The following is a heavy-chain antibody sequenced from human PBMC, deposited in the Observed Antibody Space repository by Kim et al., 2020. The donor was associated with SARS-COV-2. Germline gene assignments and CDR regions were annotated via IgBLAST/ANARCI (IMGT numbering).Heavy chain of an antibody. CDR1: GYTFTSYG. CDR3: ARGDITMVRGVIIRGRAYDY. D-gene: IGHD3-10*01. V-gene: IGHV1-18*01. CDR2: ISAYNGNT. J-gene: IGHJ4*02. Sequence: ASVKVSCKASGYTFTSYGISWVRQAPGQGLERMGWISAYNGNTNYAQKLQGRVTMTTDTSTSTAYMELRSLRSDDTAVYYCARGDITMVRGVIIRGRAYDYWGQGTLVTVSS.